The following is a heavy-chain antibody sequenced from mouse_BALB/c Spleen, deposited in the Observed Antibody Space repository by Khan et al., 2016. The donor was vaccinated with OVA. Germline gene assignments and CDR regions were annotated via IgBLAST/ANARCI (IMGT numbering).Heavy chain of an antibody. D-gene: IGHD4-1*01. CDR1: GFTFSAYS. CDR3: ASHLTGSVAY. Sequence: EVQVVESGGDLMKPGGSLKLSCAASGFTFSAYSMSWVRQTPDKRLEWVATINSDGYYTYYPDSVQGRFTISRNNAKNTLSLQMSSLKSEDTAIYYCASHLTGSVAYWGQVTLVTVSA. V-gene: IGHV5-6*01. J-gene: IGHJ3*01. CDR2: INSDGYYT.